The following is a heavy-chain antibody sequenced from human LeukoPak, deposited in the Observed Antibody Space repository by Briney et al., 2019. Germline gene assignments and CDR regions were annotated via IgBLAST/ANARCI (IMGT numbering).Heavy chain of an antibody. CDR2: TYYRSKWYN. CDR1: GDSVSSDSAA. D-gene: IGHD3-16*01. Sequence: SQTLSLTCAISGDSVSSDSAAWNWIRQSPSRGLEWLGRTYYRSKWYNDYAVPVKSRMTINPDTSKNQFSLHLNSVTPEDTAIYYCTRGGMGETVALFESWGQGTLVTVSS. V-gene: IGHV6-1*01. J-gene: IGHJ4*02. CDR3: TRGGMGETVALFES.